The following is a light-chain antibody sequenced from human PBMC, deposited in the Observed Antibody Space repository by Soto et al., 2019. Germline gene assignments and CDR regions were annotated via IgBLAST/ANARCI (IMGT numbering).Light chain of an antibody. Sequence: QLVLTQSPSASASLGASVKLTCTQSIGHSSYAIAWHQQQPEKGPRYLMKLNSDGSHSKGDGIPDRFSGSSSGAERYLTIASLQSEDEADYYCQTWGTGIPWVFGGGTKVTVL. J-gene: IGLJ3*02. V-gene: IGLV4-69*01. CDR1: IGHSSYA. CDR2: LNSDGSH. CDR3: QTWGTGIPWV.